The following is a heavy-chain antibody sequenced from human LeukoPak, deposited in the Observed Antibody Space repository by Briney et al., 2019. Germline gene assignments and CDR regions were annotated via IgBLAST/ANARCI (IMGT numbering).Heavy chain of an antibody. D-gene: IGHD2-2*01. J-gene: IGHJ6*03. V-gene: IGHV3-23*01. CDR2: ISGSGGST. CDR1: GFTFNSYW. CDR3: AKGPGYCSSTSCYYYYYYYYMDV. Sequence: GGSLRLSCAASGFTFNSYWMAWVRQAPGKGLEWVSAISGSGGSTYYADSVKGRFTISRDNSKNTLYLQMNSLRAEDTAVYYCAKGPGYCSSTSCYYYYYYYYMDVWGKGTTVTVSS.